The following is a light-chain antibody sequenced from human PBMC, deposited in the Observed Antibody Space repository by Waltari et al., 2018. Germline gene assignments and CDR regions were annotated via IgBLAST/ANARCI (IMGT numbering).Light chain of an antibody. J-gene: IGKJ1*01. CDR2: KAS. Sequence: DIQMTQSPSTLSASVGDRVTITCRAIQSISSWLAWYQQKPGKAPKLLIYKASSLESGVPLRFSGSGSGTEFTLTISSLQPDDFATYYCQQYTSSSRTFGQGTKVEIK. CDR3: QQYTSSSRT. V-gene: IGKV1-5*03. CDR1: QSISSW.